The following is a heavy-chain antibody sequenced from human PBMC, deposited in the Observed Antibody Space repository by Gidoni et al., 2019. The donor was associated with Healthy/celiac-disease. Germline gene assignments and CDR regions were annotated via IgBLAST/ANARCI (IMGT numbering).Heavy chain of an antibody. CDR2: IIPIFGTA. CDR1: GGTFSSYA. J-gene: IGHJ6*02. D-gene: IGHD2-2*01. V-gene: IGHV1-69*06. CDR3: ARGIVVVPAAIRRNYYYYGMDV. Sequence: QVQLVQSGAEVKKPGSSVKVSCKASGGTFSSYAIRWVRQAPGQGLEWMGGIIPIFGTANYAQKFQGRVTITADKSTSTAYMELSSLRSEDTAVYYCARGIVVVPAAIRRNYYYYGMDVWGQGTTVTVSS.